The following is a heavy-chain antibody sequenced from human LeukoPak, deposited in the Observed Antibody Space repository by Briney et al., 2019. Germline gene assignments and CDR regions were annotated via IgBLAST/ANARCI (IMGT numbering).Heavy chain of an antibody. CDR3: ARVSVDTAMVFDY. D-gene: IGHD5-18*01. J-gene: IGHJ4*02. Sequence: SETLSLTCTVSGGSVSSGSYYWSWIRQPPGKGLEWIGYAYYSGSTNYNPSLKSRVTISVDTSKNQFSLKLSSVTAADTAVYYCARVSVDTAMVFDYWGQGTQVTVSS. CDR2: AYYSGST. CDR1: GGSVSSGSYY. V-gene: IGHV4-61*01.